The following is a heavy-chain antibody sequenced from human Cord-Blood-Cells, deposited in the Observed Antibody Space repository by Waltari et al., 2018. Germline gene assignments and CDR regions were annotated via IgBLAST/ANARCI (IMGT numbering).Heavy chain of an antibody. J-gene: IGHJ4*02. V-gene: IGHV3-7*01. Sequence: EVQLVESGGGLVQPGGSLRLSCAASGFTFSSYWMSWVRQAPGKGPEWVANIKQDGSEKYYVDSVKGRFTISRDNAKNSLYLQMNSLRAEDTAVYYCASSPGLYYFDYWGQGTLVTVSS. CDR2: IKQDGSEK. CDR1: GFTFSSYW. CDR3: ASSPGLYYFDY.